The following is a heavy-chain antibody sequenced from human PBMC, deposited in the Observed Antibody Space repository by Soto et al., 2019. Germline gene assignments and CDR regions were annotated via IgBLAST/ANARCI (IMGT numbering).Heavy chain of an antibody. V-gene: IGHV3-21*01. CDR3: ARPRLPAAGDYCYYYGMDF. D-gene: IGHD6-13*01. CDR1: GFTFSKYS. Sequence: GGSLRLSCAASGFTFSKYSVNWVRQAPGKGLEWVSSISSRITYIFYADSVKGRFTISRDNAKNSLYLQMNSLRAEDTGVYYCARPRLPAAGDYCYYYGMDFWGKGTTVNVSS. CDR2: ISSRITYI. J-gene: IGHJ6*04.